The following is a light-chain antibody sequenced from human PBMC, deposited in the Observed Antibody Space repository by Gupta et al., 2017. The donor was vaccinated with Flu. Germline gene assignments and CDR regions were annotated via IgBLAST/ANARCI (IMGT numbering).Light chain of an antibody. Sequence: PYTLSASVGDRVTITCRASQSIGSWLAWYQQKPGKAPNLLIYKASSLESGVPSRFSGSGSGTDFTLTISSLQPDDFATYYCQQYNTYPLTFGGGTKVEIK. CDR3: QQYNTYPLT. CDR2: KAS. CDR1: QSIGSW. J-gene: IGKJ4*01. V-gene: IGKV1-5*03.